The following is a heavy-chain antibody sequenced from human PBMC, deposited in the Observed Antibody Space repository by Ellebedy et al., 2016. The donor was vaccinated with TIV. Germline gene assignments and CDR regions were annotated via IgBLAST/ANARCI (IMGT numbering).Heavy chain of an antibody. D-gene: IGHD3-22*01. V-gene: IGHV3-21*01. CDR1: GFTFSSYG. CDR2: ISSTSSYI. Sequence: PGESLKISCTASGFTFSSYGMNWVRQTPGKGLEWVSSISSTSSYIYYADSVKGRFTISRDNAKNSLYLQMNSLRAEDTAVYYCARGIARSGSDDTPPGDYWGQGTLVTVSS. CDR3: ARGIARSGSDDTPPGDY. J-gene: IGHJ4*02.